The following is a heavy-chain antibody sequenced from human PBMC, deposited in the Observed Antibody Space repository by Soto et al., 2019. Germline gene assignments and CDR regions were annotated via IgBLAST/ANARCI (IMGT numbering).Heavy chain of an antibody. V-gene: IGHV1-18*04. Sequence: QVQLVQSGAEVKKPGASVKVSCKASGYTFTSNGFNWVRQAPGQGLEWMGSISAFNGNAHYAQNLQGRVTLTTDTSTSTAYMDLRSLTSDDTAVYYCATDYGGKFDFWGQGTLVTVSS. J-gene: IGHJ4*02. CDR1: GYTFTSNG. CDR2: ISAFNGNA. CDR3: ATDYGGKFDF. D-gene: IGHD4-17*01.